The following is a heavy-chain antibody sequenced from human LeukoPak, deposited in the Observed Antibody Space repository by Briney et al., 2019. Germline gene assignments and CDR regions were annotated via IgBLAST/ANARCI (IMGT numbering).Heavy chain of an antibody. V-gene: IGHV3-9*01. CDR3: AKAMGSRSGYAIDY. D-gene: IGHD5-12*01. J-gene: IGHJ4*02. CDR2: ISWNSGSI. CDR1: GFTFDDYG. Sequence: GGSLRLSCAASGFTFDDYGMHWVRQAPGRGLEWVSGISWNSGSIGYADSVKGRFTISRDNAKNSLYLQMNSLRAEDAALYYCAKAMGSRSGYAIDYWGQGTLVTVSS.